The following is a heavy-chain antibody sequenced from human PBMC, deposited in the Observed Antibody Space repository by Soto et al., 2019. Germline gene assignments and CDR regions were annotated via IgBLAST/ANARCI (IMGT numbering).Heavy chain of an antibody. D-gene: IGHD3-22*01. Sequence: VTSAEASFQASFYSNTIDYMQWVRQATGQGLEWMGIINPSGGSTSYAQKFQGRVTMTRDTSTSTVYMELSSLRSEDTAVYYCARAKVVVIGDAFDIWGQGTMVTVSS. CDR2: INPSGGST. CDR1: FYSNTIDY. CDR3: ARAKVVVIGDAFDI. J-gene: IGHJ3*02. V-gene: IGHV1-46*01.